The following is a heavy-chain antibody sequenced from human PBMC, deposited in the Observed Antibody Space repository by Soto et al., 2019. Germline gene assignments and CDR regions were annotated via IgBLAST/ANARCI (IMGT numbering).Heavy chain of an antibody. J-gene: IGHJ4*02. Sequence: SETLSLTCTVSGGSMNSYYWGWIRQPPGKGLEWIGYASDSGTINYNPSLKSRVTISIDTSMKQFSLKLNSVTAADTAVYYCARYYDFWSGLDYWGQGTLVTVS. D-gene: IGHD3-3*01. CDR1: GGSMNSYY. CDR3: ARYYDFWSGLDY. V-gene: IGHV4-59*08. CDR2: ASDSGTI.